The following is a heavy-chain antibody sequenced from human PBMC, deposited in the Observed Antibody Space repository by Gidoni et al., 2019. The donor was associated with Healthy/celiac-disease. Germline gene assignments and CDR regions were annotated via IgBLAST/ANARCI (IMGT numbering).Heavy chain of an antibody. V-gene: IGHV4-4*02. CDR1: GGSISSSNW. J-gene: IGHJ2*01. D-gene: IGHD6-6*01. Sequence: QVQLQASGPGLVKPSGTLSLTCAVSGGSISSSNWWSWVRQPPGKGLEWIGEIYHSGSTNYNPSLKSRVTISVDKSKNQFSLKLSSVTAADTAVYYCARGGGLLAAQPVGYFDLWGRGTLVTVSS. CDR2: IYHSGST. CDR3: ARGGGLLAAQPVGYFDL.